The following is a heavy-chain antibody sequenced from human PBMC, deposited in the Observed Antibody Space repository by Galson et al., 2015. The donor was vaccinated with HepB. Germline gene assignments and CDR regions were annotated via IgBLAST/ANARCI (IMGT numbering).Heavy chain of an antibody. CDR1: GGSFSGYY. CDR2: INHSGST. D-gene: IGHD3-10*01. Sequence: SETLSLTCAVYGGSFSGYYWSWIRQPPGKGLEWIGEINHSGSTNYNPSLKSRVTISVDTSKNQFSLKLSSVTAADTAVYYCASGAQSGRYYFDYWGQGTLVTVSS. CDR3: ASGAQSGRYYFDY. J-gene: IGHJ4*02. V-gene: IGHV4-34*01.